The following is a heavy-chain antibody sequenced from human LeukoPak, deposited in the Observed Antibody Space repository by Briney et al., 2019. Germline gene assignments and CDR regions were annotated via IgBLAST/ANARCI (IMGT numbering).Heavy chain of an antibody. CDR1: GGTFSSYA. V-gene: IGHV1-18*01. CDR3: ARDLTLRSLRFLEWLSPGGIDY. D-gene: IGHD3-3*01. J-gene: IGHJ4*02. Sequence: ASVKVSCKASGGTFSSYAISWVRQAPGQGLEWMGWISAYNGNTNYAQKLQGRVTMTTDTSTSTAYMELRSLRSDDTAVYYCARDLTLRSLRFLEWLSPGGIDYWGQGTLVTVSS. CDR2: ISAYNGNT.